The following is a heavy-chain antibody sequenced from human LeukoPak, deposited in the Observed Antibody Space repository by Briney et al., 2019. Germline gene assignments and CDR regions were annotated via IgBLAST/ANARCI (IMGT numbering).Heavy chain of an antibody. D-gene: IGHD2-8*01. V-gene: IGHV3-7*01. Sequence: WGTLRLSCTVSGFTTHSCLCCVSQSPGGEGEWVADINCDGRVQHYVDSVERRFTISRDSAKNSLALQMHSLRAEDTGVYYCTRGSDKVLSGEYYYYMDVWGTGTTVTVSS. CDR3: TRGSDKVLSGEYYYYMDV. CDR1: GFTTHSC. J-gene: IGHJ6*03. CDR2: INCDGRVQ.